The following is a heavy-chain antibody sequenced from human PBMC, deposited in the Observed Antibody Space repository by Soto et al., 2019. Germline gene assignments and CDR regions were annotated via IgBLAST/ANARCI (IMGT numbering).Heavy chain of an antibody. D-gene: IGHD3-3*01. Sequence: SETLYLTCAVYGGSFSGYYWSWIRQPPGKGLEWIGEINHSGSTNYNPSLKSRVTISVDTSKNQFSLKLSSVTAADTAVYYCARGLGITIFGVVIIGNYFDYWGQGTLVTVSS. J-gene: IGHJ4*02. CDR1: GGSFSGYY. CDR3: ARGLGITIFGVVIIGNYFDY. V-gene: IGHV4-34*01. CDR2: INHSGST.